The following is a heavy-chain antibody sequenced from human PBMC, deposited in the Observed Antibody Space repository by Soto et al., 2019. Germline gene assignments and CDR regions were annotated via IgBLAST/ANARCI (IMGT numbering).Heavy chain of an antibody. CDR1: GYSFTSTG. CDR2: TSTFSGEA. CDR3: ARDLDGSGSYFTDY. V-gene: IGHV1-18*01. Sequence: QVQLVQSGAEVKRPGASVKVSCKASGYSFTSTGISWVRQAPGQGPEWMGWTSTFSGEAKYAQKLQGRVTMTTDTSTTTAYMELRSLTSDDTAVYYCARDLDGSGSYFTDYWGQGTLVTVAS. J-gene: IGHJ4*02. D-gene: IGHD3-10*01.